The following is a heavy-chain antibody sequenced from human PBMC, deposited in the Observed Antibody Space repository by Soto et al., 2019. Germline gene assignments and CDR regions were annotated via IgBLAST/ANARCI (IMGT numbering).Heavy chain of an antibody. V-gene: IGHV4-39*01. D-gene: IGHD3-22*01. Sequence: LSLTCTVSGGSISSSSYYWGWIRQPPGKGLEWIGSIYYSGSTYYNPSLKSRVTISVDTSKNQFSLKLSSVTAADTAVYYCARTYYYDSSGPSDAFDIWGQGTMVTVSS. CDR3: ARTYYYDSSGPSDAFDI. CDR2: IYYSGST. J-gene: IGHJ3*02. CDR1: GGSISSSSYY.